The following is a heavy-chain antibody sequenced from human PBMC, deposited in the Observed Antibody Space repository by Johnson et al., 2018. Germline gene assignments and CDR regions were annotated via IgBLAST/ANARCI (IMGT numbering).Heavy chain of an antibody. CDR3: AKIIRGTAGRAFDI. J-gene: IGHJ3*02. CDR1: GDSMNNYY. V-gene: IGHV4-59*12. CDR2: IDYSGSA. Sequence: QVQLQESGPGLVKPSETLSLPCIVSGDSMNNYYWTWLRPSPGKGLEWIGYIDYSGSAPYNPYLKSRIIISVDTSPNQFPLTLTSVTAADTAIYYCAKIIRGTAGRAFDIWGQGTMVTVSS. D-gene: IGHD1-26*01.